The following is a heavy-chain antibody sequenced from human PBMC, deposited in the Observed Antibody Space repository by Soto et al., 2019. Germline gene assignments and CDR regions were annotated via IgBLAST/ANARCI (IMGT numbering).Heavy chain of an antibody. CDR1: GFTFDEYA. D-gene: IGHD3-3*01. V-gene: IGHV3-43D*04. CDR3: AKDISRGPTKNYDFWSGPDY. J-gene: IGHJ4*02. CDR2: ISWDGSNR. Sequence: PGGSLRLSCAASGFTFDEYAMHWVRQPPGKGLEWVSLISWDGSNRYYADSVQGRFTISRDNSKYSLYLEMNSLRPEETALYYCAKDISRGPTKNYDFWSGPDYWGQGTLVTVSS.